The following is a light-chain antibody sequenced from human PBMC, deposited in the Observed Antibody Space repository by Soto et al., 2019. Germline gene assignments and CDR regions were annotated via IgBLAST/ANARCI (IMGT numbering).Light chain of an antibody. Sequence: QLVLTQSPSASASLGASVKLTCTLSSGHSRYAIAWHQQQPEKGPRYLMKLNSDGSHSKGDGIPDRFSGSSSGAERYLTISSLQSEDEADYYCQIWDTGIRVFGGGTKVTVL. CDR1: SGHSRYA. CDR2: LNSDGSH. CDR3: QIWDTGIRV. V-gene: IGLV4-69*01. J-gene: IGLJ2*01.